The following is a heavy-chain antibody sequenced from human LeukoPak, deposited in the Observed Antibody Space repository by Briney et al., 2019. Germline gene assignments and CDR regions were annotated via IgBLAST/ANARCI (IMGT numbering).Heavy chain of an antibody. CDR3: ARGIAVAGPDY. V-gene: IGHV3-23*01. Sequence: GGSLRLSCAASGFTFSTYAMSWVRQAPGKGLEWVSAINGIGGSTYYADSVKGRFTISRDDSKNTLYLQMNSLRAEDTAVYYCARGIAVAGPDYWGQGTLVTVSS. D-gene: IGHD6-19*01. CDR2: INGIGGST. CDR1: GFTFSTYA. J-gene: IGHJ4*02.